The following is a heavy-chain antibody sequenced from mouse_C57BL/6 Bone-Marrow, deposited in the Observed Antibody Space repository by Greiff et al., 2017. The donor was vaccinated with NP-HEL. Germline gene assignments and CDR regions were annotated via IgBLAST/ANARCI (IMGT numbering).Heavy chain of an antibody. CDR1: GYTFTDYE. V-gene: IGHV1-15*01. J-gene: IGHJ3*01. CDR2: IDPETGGT. Sequence: VQPQQSGAELVRPGASVTLSCKASGYTFTDYEMHWVKQTPVHGLEWIGAIDPETGGTAYNQKFKGKAILTADKSSSTAYMELRSLTSEDSAVYYCTRDYYGAAWFAYWGQGTLVTVSA. D-gene: IGHD1-1*01. CDR3: TRDYYGAAWFAY.